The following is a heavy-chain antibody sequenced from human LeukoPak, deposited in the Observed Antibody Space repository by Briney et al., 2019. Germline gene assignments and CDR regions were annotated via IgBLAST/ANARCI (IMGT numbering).Heavy chain of an antibody. V-gene: IGHV1-69*06. J-gene: IGHJ3*02. Sequence: ASVKVSCKAPGGTFSSYAISWVRQAPGQGLEWMGGIIPIFGTANYAQKFQGRVTITADKSTSTAYMELSSLRSEDTAVYYCATSDVVVVPAASPEDAFDIWGQGTMVTVSS. CDR1: GGTFSSYA. CDR3: ATSDVVVVPAASPEDAFDI. CDR2: IIPIFGTA. D-gene: IGHD2-2*01.